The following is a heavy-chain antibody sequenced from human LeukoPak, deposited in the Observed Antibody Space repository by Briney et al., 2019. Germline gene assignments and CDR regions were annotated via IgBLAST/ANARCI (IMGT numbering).Heavy chain of an antibody. CDR3: ARDGYRSSWFWFDL. J-gene: IGHJ5*02. CDR1: GYTFTSYG. D-gene: IGHD6-13*01. V-gene: IGHV1-18*01. CDR2: ISAYNGNT. Sequence: RASVKVSCKASGYTFTSYGISWVRQAPGQGLEWVGWISAYNGNTNYAQKLQGRVTMTTDTSTSTAYMELRSLRSDDTAVYYCARDGYRSSWFWFDLWGQGPLVTVS.